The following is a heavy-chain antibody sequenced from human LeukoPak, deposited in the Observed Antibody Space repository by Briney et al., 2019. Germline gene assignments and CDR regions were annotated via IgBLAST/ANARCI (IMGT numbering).Heavy chain of an antibody. V-gene: IGHV4-59*01. CDR2: IYYSGST. CDR1: GGSISSYY. J-gene: IGHJ4*02. CDR3: ARLGGIVVAYYFDY. Sequence: PSETLSLTCTVSGGSISSYYWSWIRQPPGKGLEWIGYIYYSGSTNYNPSLKSRVTISVDTSKNQFSLKLSSVTAADTAVYYCARLGGIVVAYYFDYWGQGTLATVSS. D-gene: IGHD3-22*01.